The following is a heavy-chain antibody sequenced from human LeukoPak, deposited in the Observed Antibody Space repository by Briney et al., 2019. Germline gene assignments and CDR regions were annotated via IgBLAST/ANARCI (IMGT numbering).Heavy chain of an antibody. CDR1: GFTFSDYY. CDR2: ISSSGSAI. CDR3: TRVEETATTAAIIRKYSYYYYYMDV. J-gene: IGHJ6*03. D-gene: IGHD4-11*01. V-gene: IGHV3-11*04. Sequence: GGSLRLSCAASGFTFSDYYMRWMRHAPGKGREGGSYISSSGSAIYYADSVRGRFTISTDTAKNSLYLQMSSLRAEDTAVYYCTRVEETATTAAIIRKYSYYYYYMDVWGKGNTVTVS.